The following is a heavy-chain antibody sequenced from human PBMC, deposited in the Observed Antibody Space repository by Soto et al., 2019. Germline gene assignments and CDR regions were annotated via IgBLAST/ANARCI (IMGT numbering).Heavy chain of an antibody. CDR3: ARGDGYSYGPVDTRYYYYGMDV. V-gene: IGHV4-59*01. J-gene: IGHJ6*02. D-gene: IGHD5-18*01. CDR1: GGSISSYY. Sequence: QVQLQESGPGLVKPSETLSLTCTVSGGSISSYYWSWIRQPPGKGLEWIGYIYYSGSTNYNPSLKSRVTISVDTSKNHFSLKLSSVTAADTAVYYCARGDGYSYGPVDTRYYYYGMDVWGQGTTVTVSS. CDR2: IYYSGST.